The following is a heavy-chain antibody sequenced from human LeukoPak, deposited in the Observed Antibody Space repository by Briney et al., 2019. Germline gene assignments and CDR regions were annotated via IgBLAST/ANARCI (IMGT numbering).Heavy chain of an antibody. Sequence: ASVTVSCKVSGYTLTELSMHWVRQAPGKGLEWMGGFDPEDGETIYAQKFQGRVTMTEDTSTDTAYMELSSLRSEDTAVYYCATVPRWGSYYFDYWGQGTLVTVSS. D-gene: IGHD3-16*01. J-gene: IGHJ4*02. V-gene: IGHV1-24*01. CDR2: FDPEDGET. CDR3: ATVPRWGSYYFDY. CDR1: GYTLTELS.